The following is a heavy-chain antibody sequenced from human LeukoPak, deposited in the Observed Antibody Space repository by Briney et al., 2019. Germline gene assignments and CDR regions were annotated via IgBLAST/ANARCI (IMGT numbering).Heavy chain of an antibody. CDR3: ARVVYCPGGICQIFSFDT. CDR1: GFTFDDYA. V-gene: IGHV3-9*01. J-gene: IGHJ3*02. D-gene: IGHD2-15*01. CDR2: ISWNSGSI. Sequence: GRSLRLSCAASGFTFDDYAMHWVRQAPGKGLEWVSGISWNSGSIGYADSVKGRFTISRDNAKNSLYLQMNSLRAEDTAVYYCARVVYCPGGICQIFSFDTWGQGTMVTVSS.